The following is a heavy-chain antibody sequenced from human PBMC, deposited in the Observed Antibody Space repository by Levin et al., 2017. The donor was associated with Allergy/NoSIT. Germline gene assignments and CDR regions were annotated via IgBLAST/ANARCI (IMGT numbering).Heavy chain of an antibody. CDR1: GVSISSSTFY. V-gene: IGHV4-39*06. J-gene: IGHJ4*02. CDR2: ISYSGST. D-gene: IGHD1-26*01. CDR3: GRILGASRCLVDY. Sequence: SETLSLTCSVSGVSISSSTFYWGWIRQPPGKGLEWIASISYSGSTSYNPSLKSRVTISVDTSKNQFALRLSSVTAADTAAFYCGRILGASRCLVDYWGQGILVTVSS.